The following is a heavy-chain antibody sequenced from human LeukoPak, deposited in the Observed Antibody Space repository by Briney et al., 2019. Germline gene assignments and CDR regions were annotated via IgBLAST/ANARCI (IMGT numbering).Heavy chain of an antibody. CDR1: GFTFSSYS. CDR2: ISSSSSYI. Sequence: GGSLRLSCAASGFTFSSYSMNWVRQAPGKGLEWVSSISSSSSYIYYADSVKGRFTISRDNAKNSLYLQMNSLRAEDTAVYYCATGNIVVVTAPNGGGFDYWGQGTLVTVSS. J-gene: IGHJ4*02. V-gene: IGHV3-21*04. CDR3: ATGNIVVVTAPNGGGFDY. D-gene: IGHD2-21*02.